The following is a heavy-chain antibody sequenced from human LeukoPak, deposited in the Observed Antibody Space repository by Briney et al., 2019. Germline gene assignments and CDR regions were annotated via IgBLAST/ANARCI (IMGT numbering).Heavy chain of an antibody. D-gene: IGHD3-22*01. Sequence: SQTLSLTCTVSGGSISSGDYYWSWIRQPPGKGLEWIGYIYYSGSTYYNPSLKSRVSISVDTSKNQFSLKLSSVTAADTAVYYCARGYYDSSGQYYRGIFDYWGQGTLVTVSS. J-gene: IGHJ4*02. CDR2: IYYSGST. CDR3: ARGYYDSSGQYYRGIFDY. CDR1: GGSISSGDYY. V-gene: IGHV4-30-4*08.